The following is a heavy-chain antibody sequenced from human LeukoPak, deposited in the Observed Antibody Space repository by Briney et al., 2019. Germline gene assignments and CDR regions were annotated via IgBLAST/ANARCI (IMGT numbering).Heavy chain of an antibody. J-gene: IGHJ4*02. D-gene: IGHD6-19*01. Sequence: SGGSLRLSCAASGFSFSTYWMSWVRQAPGKGLEWVSSISSSSSYIYYADSVKGRFTISRDNAKNSLYLQMNSLRAEDTAVYYCARGQSMAGTEVDYWGQGTLVTVSS. CDR1: GFSFSTYW. V-gene: IGHV3-21*01. CDR3: ARGQSMAGTEVDY. CDR2: ISSSSSYI.